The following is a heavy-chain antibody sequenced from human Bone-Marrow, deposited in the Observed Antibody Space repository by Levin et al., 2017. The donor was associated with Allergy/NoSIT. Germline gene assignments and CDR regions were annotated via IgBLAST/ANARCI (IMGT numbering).Heavy chain of an antibody. CDR3: ARDAGVRLSTFGGVIVTDVFDV. CDR2: ISSTGTTV. CDR1: GFTFSDYY. V-gene: IGHV3-11*01. Sequence: PGGSLRLSCAASGFTFSDYYMSWIRQAPGKGLEWVSYISSTGTTVHYADSVKGRFTISRDNAKNSLYLQMTSLRAEDTAVYYCARDAGVRLSTFGGVIVTDVFDVWGQGTMVTVSS. J-gene: IGHJ3*01. D-gene: IGHD3-16*02.